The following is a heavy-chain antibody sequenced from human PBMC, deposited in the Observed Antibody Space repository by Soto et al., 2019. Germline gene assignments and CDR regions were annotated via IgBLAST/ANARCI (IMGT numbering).Heavy chain of an antibody. CDR3: ASPPHCSSTSCPVPGDWLDP. J-gene: IGHJ5*02. D-gene: IGHD2-2*01. V-gene: IGHV4-4*02. Sequence: SETLSLTCAVSGGSISSSNWWSWVRQPPGKGLEWIGEIYHSGSTNYNPSLKSRVTISVDKSKNQFSLKLSSVTAADTAVYYCASPPHCSSTSCPVPGDWLDPWGKRTLVTVSS. CDR1: GGSISSSNW. CDR2: IYHSGST.